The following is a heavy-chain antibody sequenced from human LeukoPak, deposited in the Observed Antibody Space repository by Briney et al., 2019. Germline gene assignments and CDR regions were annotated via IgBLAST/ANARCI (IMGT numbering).Heavy chain of an antibody. Sequence: GGSLRLSCAASGFTLSTSGNHWVRQAPGKGLEWVASISSDGNNKYYVGSVEGRFTISRDNSRNTLYLQMNSLRTEDTAVYYCAKAGANDSCGYHYYLDYWGQGTLVTVPS. J-gene: IGHJ4*02. V-gene: IGHV3-30*18. CDR3: AKAGANDSCGYHYYLDY. D-gene: IGHD3-22*01. CDR2: ISSDGNNK. CDR1: GFTLSTSG.